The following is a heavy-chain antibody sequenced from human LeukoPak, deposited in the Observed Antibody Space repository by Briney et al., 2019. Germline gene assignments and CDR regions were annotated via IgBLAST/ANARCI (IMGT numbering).Heavy chain of an antibody. V-gene: IGHV3-23*01. CDR3: VSFYETY. CDR1: GFTFSTYA. Sequence: PGGSLRLSCAASGFTFSTYAMSWVRQAPGKGLEWVSVIGGGGGNIYYADSVKGRFTISKDNAKNTVYLQMNSLRAEDTAVYYCVSFYETYWGRGTLVTVSS. J-gene: IGHJ4*02. CDR2: IGGGGGNI. D-gene: IGHD2/OR15-2a*01.